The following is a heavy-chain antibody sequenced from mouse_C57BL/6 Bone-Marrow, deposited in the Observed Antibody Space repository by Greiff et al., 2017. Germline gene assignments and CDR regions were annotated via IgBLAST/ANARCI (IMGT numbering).Heavy chain of an antibody. D-gene: IGHD1-1*01. Sequence: EVQLQESGPGLVKPSQSLSLTCSVTGYSITSGYYWNWIRQFPGNKLEWMGYISYDGSNNYNPSLKNRISITRDTSKNQFFLKLNSVTTEDTATYYCARGSHYYGSRHWYFDVWGTGTTVTVSS. J-gene: IGHJ1*03. CDR2: ISYDGSN. V-gene: IGHV3-6*01. CDR3: ARGSHYYGSRHWYFDV. CDR1: GYSITSGYY.